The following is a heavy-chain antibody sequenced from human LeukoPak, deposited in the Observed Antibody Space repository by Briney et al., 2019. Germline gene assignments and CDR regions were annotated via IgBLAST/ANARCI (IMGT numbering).Heavy chain of an antibody. CDR3: ARDPHYGDYVVGAFDI. Sequence: RASVKVSCKASGYTFTSYAMNWVRQAPGQGLEWMGWINTNTGNPTYAQGFTGRFVFSLDTSVSTAYLQISSLKAEDTAVYYCARDPHYGDYVVGAFDIWGQGTMVTVSS. CDR1: GYTFTSYA. CDR2: INTNTGNP. J-gene: IGHJ3*02. D-gene: IGHD4-17*01. V-gene: IGHV7-4-1*02.